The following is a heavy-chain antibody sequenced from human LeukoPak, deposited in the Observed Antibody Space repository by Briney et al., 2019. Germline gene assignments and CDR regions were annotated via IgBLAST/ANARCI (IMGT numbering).Heavy chain of an antibody. CDR1: GGSISSYY. CDR2: IYYSGST. D-gene: IGHD3-22*01. J-gene: IGHJ5*02. Sequence: SETLSLTCTVSGGSISSYYWSWIRQPPGKGLEWIGYIYYSGSTNYNPSLKSRVTISVDTSKNQFSLKLSSVTAADTAVYYCARAGYYYDSSGYYKDWFDPWGQGTLVTVSS. V-gene: IGHV4-59*01. CDR3: ARAGYYYDSSGYYKDWFDP.